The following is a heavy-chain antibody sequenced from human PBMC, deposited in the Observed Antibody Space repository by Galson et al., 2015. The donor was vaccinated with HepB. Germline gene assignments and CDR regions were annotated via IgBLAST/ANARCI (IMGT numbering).Heavy chain of an antibody. CDR3: ARERGGQVVDY. CDR2: ISRFAVYI. Sequence: SLRLSCAASGFAFSTYSMNWVRQAPGKGLEWVSSISRFAVYIYYADSVKGRFTISRDNAKNSLYLQMNSLRAEDTAVYYFARERGGQVVDYWGQGTLVTVSS. V-gene: IGHV3-21*06. J-gene: IGHJ4*02. CDR1: GFAFSTYS. D-gene: IGHD3-10*01.